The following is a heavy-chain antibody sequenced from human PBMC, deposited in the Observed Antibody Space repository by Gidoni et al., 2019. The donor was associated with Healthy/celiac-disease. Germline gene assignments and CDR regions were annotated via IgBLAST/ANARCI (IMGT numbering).Heavy chain of an antibody. J-gene: IGHJ3*02. D-gene: IGHD6-19*01. CDR2: IYHSGST. V-gene: IGHV4-4*02. CDR3: ARDPPQQWLVRGAFDI. Sequence: QVQLHESGPGLVKPSGTLSLTCAVSGGSISSSNWWSWVRQPPGKGLEWIGEIYHSGSTNYNPSLKSRVTISVDKSKNQFSLKLSSVTAADTDVYYCARDPPQQWLVRGAFDIWGQGTMVTVSS. CDR1: GGSISSSNW.